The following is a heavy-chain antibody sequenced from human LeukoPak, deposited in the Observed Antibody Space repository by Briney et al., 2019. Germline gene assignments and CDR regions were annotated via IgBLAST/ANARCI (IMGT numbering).Heavy chain of an antibody. Sequence: GGSLRLSCAASGFTFDDYGMSWVRQAPGKGLEWVSGINWNGGSTGYADSVKGRFTISRDNAKNSLYLQMNSLRAEDTALYYCARVGYSSGHYYFGYWGQGTLVTVSS. J-gene: IGHJ4*02. V-gene: IGHV3-20*04. CDR1: GFTFDDYG. D-gene: IGHD6-19*01. CDR3: ARVGYSSGHYYFGY. CDR2: INWNGGST.